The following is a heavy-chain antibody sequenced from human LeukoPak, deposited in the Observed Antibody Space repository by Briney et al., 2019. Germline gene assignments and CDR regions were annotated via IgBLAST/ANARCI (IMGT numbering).Heavy chain of an antibody. CDR2: ISYDGSNK. CDR1: GFTFSTYA. J-gene: IGHJ4*02. CDR3: AKTSLFDY. Sequence: PGGSLRLSCAASGFTFSTYAMHWVRQAPGKGLEWVAVISYDGSNKYYADSVKGRFTISRDNSKNTLYLQMNSLRAEDTAVYYCAKTSLFDYWGQGTLVTVSS. V-gene: IGHV3-30*18.